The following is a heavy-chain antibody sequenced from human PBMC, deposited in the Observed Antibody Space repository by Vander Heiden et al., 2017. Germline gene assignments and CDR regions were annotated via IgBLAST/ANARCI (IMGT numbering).Heavy chain of an antibody. Sequence: QPLGSGARSLDPGGALRPAGSACTFTFHNYLMSWVRQAPGKGLEWVSVISGSTDNKYYADSVKGRFTISRYNSKNPLSLQMSSLRAEDTALYYGAKGREYSYGYGDWFDPWGQGTLVTVSS. D-gene: IGHD5-18*01. CDR3: AKGREYSYGYGDWFDP. V-gene: IGHV3-23*01. J-gene: IGHJ5*02. CDR1: TFTFHNYL. CDR2: ISGSTDNK.